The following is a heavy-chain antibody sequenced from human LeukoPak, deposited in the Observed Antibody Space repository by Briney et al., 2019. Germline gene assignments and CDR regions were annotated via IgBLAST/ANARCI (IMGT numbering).Heavy chain of an antibody. CDR1: GFTFDDYA. D-gene: IGHD3-3*01. Sequence: GGSLRLSCAASGFTFDDYAMHWVRQAPGKGLEWVSGISWNSGSIGYADSVKGRSTISRDNSKNTLYLQMNSLRAEDTAVYYCARELYYDFWSGYYPHFDYWGQGTLVTVSS. J-gene: IGHJ4*02. V-gene: IGHV3-9*01. CDR2: ISWNSGSI. CDR3: ARELYYDFWSGYYPHFDY.